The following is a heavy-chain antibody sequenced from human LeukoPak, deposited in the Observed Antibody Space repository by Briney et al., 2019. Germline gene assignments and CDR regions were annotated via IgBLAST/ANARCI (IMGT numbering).Heavy chain of an antibody. V-gene: IGHV3-21*01. CDR2: ISSSSSYI. CDR1: GFTFSSYW. J-gene: IGHJ4*02. Sequence: GGSLRLSCAASGFTFSSYWMSWVRQAPGKGLEWVSSISSSSSYIYYADSVKGRFTISRDNAKKSLYLQMNSLRAEDTAVYYCARVKNHRGIAVAGSDYWGQGTLVTVSS. CDR3: ARVKNHRGIAVAGSDY. D-gene: IGHD6-13*01.